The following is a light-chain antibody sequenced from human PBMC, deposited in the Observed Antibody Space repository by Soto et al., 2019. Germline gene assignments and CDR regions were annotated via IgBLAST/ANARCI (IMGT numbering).Light chain of an antibody. CDR2: HAS. J-gene: IGKJ4*01. CDR3: QQYNECPLT. Sequence: EIVMTQSPATLSVSPGERATLSCRARQTLTADVAWSKQKPGQAPRLLIYHASTRSTGIPARFSGSGSGTEVTSSISSLQSEDFAVEYGQQYNECPLTFGGGTKVEIK. V-gene: IGKV3-15*01. CDR1: QTLTAD.